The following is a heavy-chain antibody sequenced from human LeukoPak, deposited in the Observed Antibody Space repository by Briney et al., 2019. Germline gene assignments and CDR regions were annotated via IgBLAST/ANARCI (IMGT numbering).Heavy chain of an antibody. D-gene: IGHD6-13*01. J-gene: IGHJ4*02. CDR2: INHSGST. Sequence: PSETLSLTFAVYGGSFSDYYWSWIRQPPGKGLEWIGEINHSGSTNYNPSLESRVTISVDTSKNHFSLKLSSVTAADTAVYYCARVRMRGAAAGPDYWGQGTLVTVSS. CDR3: ARVRMRGAAAGPDY. V-gene: IGHV4-34*01. CDR1: GGSFSDYY.